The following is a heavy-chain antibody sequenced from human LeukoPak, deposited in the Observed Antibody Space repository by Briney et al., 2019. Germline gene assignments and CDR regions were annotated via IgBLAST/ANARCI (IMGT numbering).Heavy chain of an antibody. Sequence: GASVKVSCKASGYTFTDYYMHWIRQAPGKGLAWMGLLDPEDGDTIYANNFQGRVAITADTSTNTAYMELDTLTSSDTALYYCAITKGKWLQWVFDFWGQGTLVTVSS. CDR2: LDPEDGDT. D-gene: IGHD5-12*01. J-gene: IGHJ4*02. V-gene: IGHV1-69-2*01. CDR1: GYTFTDYY. CDR3: AITKGKWLQWVFDF.